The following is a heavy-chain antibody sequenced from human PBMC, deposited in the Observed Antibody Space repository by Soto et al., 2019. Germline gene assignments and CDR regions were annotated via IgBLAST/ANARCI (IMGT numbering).Heavy chain of an antibody. Sequence: EVQLVESGGGLVQPGGSLRLSGAASGFTFSSYWMTWVRQAPGEGLEWVAKIKQDGSAQYYVDSVKGRFTISRDNAKDSLYLVMKRLRVEDRAVYYCARDVGLQRFDSWGQGTLVTVS. CDR2: IKQDGSAQ. V-gene: IGHV3-7*01. D-gene: IGHD1-1*01. J-gene: IGHJ5*01. CDR3: ARDVGLQRFDS. CDR1: GFTFSSYW.